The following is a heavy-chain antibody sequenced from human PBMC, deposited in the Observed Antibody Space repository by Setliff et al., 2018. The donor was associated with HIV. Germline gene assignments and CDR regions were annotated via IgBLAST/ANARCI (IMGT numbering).Heavy chain of an antibody. V-gene: IGHV3-7*05. Sequence: PGGSLRLSCSASGFTFSTYWMSWVRQPPGKGLEWVANIKQDGNEEDYLDSVKGRFTISRDNAKNSLYLQMSSLKASDTAMYYCATSVVNPKTTGFGYWGQGTLVTVSS. CDR2: IKQDGNEE. CDR1: GFTFSTYW. D-gene: IGHD3-22*01. CDR3: ATSVVNPKTTGFGY. J-gene: IGHJ4*02.